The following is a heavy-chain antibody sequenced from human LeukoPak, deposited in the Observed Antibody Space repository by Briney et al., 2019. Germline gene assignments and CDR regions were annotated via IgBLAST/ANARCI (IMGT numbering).Heavy chain of an antibody. V-gene: IGHV3-23*01. J-gene: IGHJ4*02. CDR1: GFTFSSYA. CDR3: AKEAAGYDSSGYYYDY. CDR2: ISGSGGST. D-gene: IGHD3-22*01. Sequence: GGSLRLSCAASGFTFSSYAMSWVRQAPGKGLEWVSAISGSGGSTYYADSVKGRFTISRDNSKNTLYLQMNSLRAEDTAVYYCAKEAAGYDSSGYYYDYWGPGTLVTVSS.